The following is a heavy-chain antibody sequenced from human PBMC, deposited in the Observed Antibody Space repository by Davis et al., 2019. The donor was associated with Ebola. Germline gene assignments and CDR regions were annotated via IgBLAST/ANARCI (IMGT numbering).Heavy chain of an antibody. CDR2: IYYNGNP. Sequence: GSLRLSCTVSGASINSYYWSWIRQSPEKGLEWIAYIYYNGNPYYNPSLKSRVTISVDTSKNQFSLKLSSVTAADTAVYYCARDTSTTGWGIDYWGQGTVVTVSS. CDR3: ARDTSTTGWGIDY. V-gene: IGHV4-59*01. J-gene: IGHJ4*02. D-gene: IGHD6-19*01. CDR1: GASINSYY.